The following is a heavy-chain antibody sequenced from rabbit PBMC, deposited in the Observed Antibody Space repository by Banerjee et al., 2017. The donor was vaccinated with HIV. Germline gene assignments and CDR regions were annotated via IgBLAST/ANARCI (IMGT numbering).Heavy chain of an antibody. Sequence: QSLEESGGDLVKPGASLTLTCTASGFSFSSSYWIWWVRQAPGKGLEWIACIYVGSVGNTYYASWAKGRFTISKTSSTTVTLQMTSLTAADTAAYFCARDLSSSGWSDFALWGPGTLVTVS. V-gene: IGHV1S40*01. D-gene: IGHD4-1*01. CDR2: IYVGSVGNT. CDR3: ARDLSSSGWSDFAL. CDR1: GFSFSSSYW. J-gene: IGHJ4*01.